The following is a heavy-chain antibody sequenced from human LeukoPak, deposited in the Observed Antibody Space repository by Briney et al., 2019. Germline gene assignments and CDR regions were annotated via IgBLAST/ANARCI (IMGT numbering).Heavy chain of an antibody. J-gene: IGHJ4*02. CDR2: ISGSGGST. V-gene: IGHV3-23*01. CDR3: AKDKYYGSGSYYYFDY. Sequence: GGSLRLSFAASGFTFSSYAMSWVRQAPGKGLEWVSAISGSGGSTYYADSVKGRFTISRDNSKNTLYLQMNSLRAEDTAVYYCAKDKYYGSGSYYYFDYWGQGTLVTVSS. CDR1: GFTFSSYA. D-gene: IGHD3-10*01.